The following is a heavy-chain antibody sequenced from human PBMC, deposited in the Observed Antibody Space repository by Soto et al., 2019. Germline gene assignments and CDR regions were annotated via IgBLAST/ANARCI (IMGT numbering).Heavy chain of an antibody. V-gene: IGHV4-39*01. CDR2: IYYSGAT. D-gene: IGHD3-22*01. J-gene: IGHJ1*01. Sequence: SETLSLTCAVSGGSISSTTYYWAWIRQPPGKGLEWVATIYYSGATYYNPSLKSRLTISIDTSKNQFSLRLSSVTAADTAMYYCARYYDTSNRPYFHHCGQGTRVTDSS. CDR1: GGSISSTTYY. CDR3: ARYYDTSNRPYFHH.